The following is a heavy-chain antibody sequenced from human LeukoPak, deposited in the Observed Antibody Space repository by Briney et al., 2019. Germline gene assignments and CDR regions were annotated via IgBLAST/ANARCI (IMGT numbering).Heavy chain of an antibody. Sequence: SETLSLTCTVSGGSISSSSYYWGWIRQPPGKGLEWIGSIYYSGSTYYNPSLKSRVTISVDTSKNQFSLKLSSVTAADTAVYYCARAPGGGAAENYWGQGTLVTVSS. CDR2: IYYSGST. CDR1: GGSISSSSYY. D-gene: IGHD2-8*02. CDR3: ARAPGGGAAENY. V-gene: IGHV4-39*07. J-gene: IGHJ4*02.